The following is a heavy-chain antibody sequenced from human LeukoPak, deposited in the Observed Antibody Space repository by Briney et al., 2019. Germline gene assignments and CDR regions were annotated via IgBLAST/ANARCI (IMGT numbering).Heavy chain of an antibody. Sequence: ASVKVSCKAFGYTFTDYYIHWLRQAPGQGLEWMGWINPKSGGARSAQKFQGRVTMTRDTSINTSYMELSRLKSDDTAVYYCARLTVNWLDPWGQGTLVTVSS. CDR1: GYTFTDYY. CDR2: INPKSGGA. D-gene: IGHD4-11*01. CDR3: ARLTVNWLDP. J-gene: IGHJ5*02. V-gene: IGHV1-2*02.